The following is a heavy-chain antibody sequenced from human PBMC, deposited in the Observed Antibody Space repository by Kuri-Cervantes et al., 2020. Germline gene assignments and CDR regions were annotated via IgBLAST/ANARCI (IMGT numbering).Heavy chain of an antibody. J-gene: IGHJ6*02. CDR2: IIPIFGTA. V-gene: IGHV1-69*05. Sequence: SVKVSCKASGGXXXSYAIXWVRQAPGQGLEWMGGIIPIFGTAXYAQKFQGRVTMTRDTSTSTVYMXXSSLRSEDTAVYYCARDRQLXWFGELSPYYYYGMDVWGQGTTVTVSS. D-gene: IGHD3-10*01. CDR3: ARDRQLXWFGELSPYYYYGMDV. CDR1: GGXXXSYA.